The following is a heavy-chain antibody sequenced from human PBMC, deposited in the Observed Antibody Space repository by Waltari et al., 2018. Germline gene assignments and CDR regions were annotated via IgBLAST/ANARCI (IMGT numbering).Heavy chain of an antibody. Sequence: EVQLVQSGGGLVKPGGSLRLSCAASGFTFSKAWMTWVRQAPGKGLEWVGRIRSKTDGGTTDYAASVKGRFTISRDDSKTTLYLQVNSLITEDTGVYYCATSMVRGGNDFDLWGQGTRVTVSP. J-gene: IGHJ3*01. V-gene: IGHV3-15*01. D-gene: IGHD3-10*01. CDR3: ATSMVRGGNDFDL. CDR2: IRSKTDGGTT. CDR1: GFTFSKAW.